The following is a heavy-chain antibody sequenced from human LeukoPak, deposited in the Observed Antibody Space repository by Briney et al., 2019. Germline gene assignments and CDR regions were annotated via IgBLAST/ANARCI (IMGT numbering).Heavy chain of an antibody. D-gene: IGHD3-9*01. CDR1: GFTFSAYW. V-gene: IGHV3-74*01. J-gene: IGHJ4*02. Sequence: PGGSLRLSCAASGFTFSAYWMHWVRQVPGKGLVWVSRIHREGTTTIYADSVKGRFTIPRDNGKNTLYLHMNSLRADDTAVYYCARDSDWLLFDYWGQGTLVTVSS. CDR3: ARDSDWLLFDY. CDR2: IHREGTTT.